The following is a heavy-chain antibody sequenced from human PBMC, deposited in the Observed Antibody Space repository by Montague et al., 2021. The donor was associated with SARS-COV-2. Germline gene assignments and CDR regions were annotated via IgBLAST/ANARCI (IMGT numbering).Heavy chain of an antibody. CDR2: MKHDGSEK. Sequence: SLRLSCAASRFTFSDFWMNWVRQAPGKGLELVADMKHDGSEKSYXDSVKGRFTISRDNAKSSLYLQMNSLRAEDTAAYYCARGSTGWYAIFGHYGMDVWGQGTTVTVSS. CDR1: RFTFSDFW. J-gene: IGHJ6*02. D-gene: IGHD6-19*01. V-gene: IGHV3-7*01. CDR3: ARGSTGWYAIFGHYGMDV.